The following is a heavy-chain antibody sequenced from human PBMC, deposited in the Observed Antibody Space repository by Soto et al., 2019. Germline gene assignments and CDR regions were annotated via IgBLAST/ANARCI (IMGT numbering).Heavy chain of an antibody. V-gene: IGHV1-46*01. CDR2: INPGGGST. CDR3: ARAVYDFWSGYPDY. J-gene: IGHJ4*02. CDR1: GHTLTELS. D-gene: IGHD3-3*01. Sequence: ASVKVSCKISGHTLTELSIHWVRQAPGQGLEWMGIINPGGGSTSYAQKFQGRVTMTRDTSTSTVYMELSSLRSEDTAVYYCARAVYDFWSGYPDYWGQGTLVTVSS.